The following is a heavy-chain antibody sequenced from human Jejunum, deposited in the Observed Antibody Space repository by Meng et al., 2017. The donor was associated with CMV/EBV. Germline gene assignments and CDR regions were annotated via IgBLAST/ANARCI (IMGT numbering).Heavy chain of an antibody. V-gene: IGHV4-39*01. CDR1: GGSISSSSYY. CDR3: ARTPFTSDYFRVK. Sequence: TVSGGSISSSSYYWGWIRQPPGKGLEWIGSIYNSGSSYYNPSLESRVTISVDTSKNQFSLKLSSVTDADTAVYYCARTPFTSDYFRVKWGQGTLVTVSS. D-gene: IGHD3-3*01. CDR2: IYNSGSS. J-gene: IGHJ4*02.